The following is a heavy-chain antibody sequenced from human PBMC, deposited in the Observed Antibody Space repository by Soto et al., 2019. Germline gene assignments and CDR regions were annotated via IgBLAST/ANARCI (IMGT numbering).Heavy chain of an antibody. CDR2: ISGSGGST. V-gene: IGHV3-23*01. CDR3: ARSYYDFWSGYYLGPIYYYYGMDV. D-gene: IGHD3-3*01. CDR1: GFTFSSYA. Sequence: PGGSLRLSCAASGFTFSSYAMSWVRQAPGKGLEWVSAISGSGGSTYYADSVKGRFTISRDNSKNTLYLQMNSLRAEDTAVYYCARSYYDFWSGYYLGPIYYYYGMDVWGQGTTVTVSS. J-gene: IGHJ6*02.